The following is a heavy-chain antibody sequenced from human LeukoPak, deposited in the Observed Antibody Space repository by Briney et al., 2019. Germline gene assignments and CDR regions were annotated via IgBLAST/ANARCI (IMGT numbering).Heavy chain of an antibody. V-gene: IGHV3-30*04. J-gene: IGHJ4*02. D-gene: IGHD6-6*01. CDR3: AKYQIGSIAARTSFDY. CDR2: ISYDGSNK. CDR1: GFTFSSYA. Sequence: GGSLRLSCAASGFTFSSYAMHWVRQAPGKGLEWVAVISYDGSNKYYADSVKGRFTISRDNSKNTLYLQMNSLRAEDTAVYYCAKYQIGSIAARTSFDYWGQGTLVTVSS.